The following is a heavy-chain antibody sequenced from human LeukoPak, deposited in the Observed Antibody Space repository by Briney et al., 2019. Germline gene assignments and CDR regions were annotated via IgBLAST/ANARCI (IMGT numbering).Heavy chain of an antibody. D-gene: IGHD3-10*01. CDR1: GFDFSSHG. Sequence: QSGGSLRLSCAASGFDFSSHGMNWVRQAPGKGLKWVSTINFNGGRTYYADSVKGRFSVSRDNSKNTLYLQMNSLRVEDTAVYYCAKGGRGSWAGNTGDWGQGTLVSVSS. CDR2: INFNGGRT. J-gene: IGHJ4*02. V-gene: IGHV3-23*01. CDR3: AKGGRGSWAGNTGD.